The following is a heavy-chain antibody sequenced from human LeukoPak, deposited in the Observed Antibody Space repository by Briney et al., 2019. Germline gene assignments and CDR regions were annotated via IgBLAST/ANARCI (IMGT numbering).Heavy chain of an antibody. CDR1: GGSFSGYY. CDR2: INHSGST. V-gene: IGHV4-34*01. Sequence: SETLSLTCAVYGGSFSGYYWSWIRQPPGKGLEWIGEINHSGSTNYNPSLKSRVTISVDTSKNQFSPKLSSVTAADTAVYYCARGPRYSKFDYWGQGTLVTVSS. D-gene: IGHD5-18*01. CDR3: ARGPRYSKFDY. J-gene: IGHJ4*02.